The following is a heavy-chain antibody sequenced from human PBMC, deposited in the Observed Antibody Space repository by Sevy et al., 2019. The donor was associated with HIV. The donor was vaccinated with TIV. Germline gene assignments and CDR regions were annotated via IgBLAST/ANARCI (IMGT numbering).Heavy chain of an antibody. CDR2: LDYSGGT. CDR1: GDSVSSSY. J-gene: IGHJ4*02. D-gene: IGHD6-19*01. V-gene: IGHV4-59*02. CDR3: ARLRALAGTKDFDF. Sequence: SETLSLTCTVSGDSVSSSYWSWIRQPPGKGLEWIGYLDYSGGTNYNPSLKSRVTISVDTSKDQFSLKVYSVTAADTAVYYCARLRALAGTKDFDFWGQGTLVTVSS.